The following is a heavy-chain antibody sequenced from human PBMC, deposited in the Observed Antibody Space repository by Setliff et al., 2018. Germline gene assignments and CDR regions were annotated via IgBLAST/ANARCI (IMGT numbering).Heavy chain of an antibody. J-gene: IGHJ4*02. Sequence: LRLSCAASGFTFSSYAITWVRQAPGKGLEWVSMISGSAQTTYYADSVKGRFTISRDNSKNTVYLDVNSLRAEDTAVYYCAKRGPYCSGGTCHYYFDYWGQGTLVTVSS. CDR1: GFTFSSYA. D-gene: IGHD2-15*01. CDR2: ISGSAQTT. V-gene: IGHV3-23*01. CDR3: AKRGPYCSGGTCHYYFDY.